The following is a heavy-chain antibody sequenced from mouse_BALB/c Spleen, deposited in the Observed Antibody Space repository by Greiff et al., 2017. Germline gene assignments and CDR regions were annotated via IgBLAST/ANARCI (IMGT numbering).Heavy chain of an antibody. V-gene: IGHV1-18*01. J-gene: IGHJ4*01. CDR2: INPNNGGT. CDR1: GYTFTDYN. D-gene: IGHD1-1*01. Sequence: VQLQQSGPELVKPGASVKIPCKASGYTFTDYNMDWVKQSHGKSLEWIGDINPNNGGTIYNQKFKGKATLTVDKSSSTAYMELRSLTSEDTAVYYCARSGITTVVAPGAMDYWGQGTSVTVSS. CDR3: ARSGITTVVAPGAMDY.